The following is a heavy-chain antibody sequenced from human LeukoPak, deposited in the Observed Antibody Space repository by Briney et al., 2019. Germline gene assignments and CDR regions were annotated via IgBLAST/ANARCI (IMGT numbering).Heavy chain of an antibody. CDR1: GFTFSRHV. J-gene: IGHJ6*03. CDR3: ARGGIPTGPYYYFYYMDV. CDR2: ISYDGNNR. D-gene: IGHD1-14*01. V-gene: IGHV3-30*01. Sequence: GGSLRLSCAASGFTFSRHVMPWVRQAPGKGPEWVAVISYDGNNRFYADSVKGRFTISRDNSRNTLYLQMNSLSGDDAAVYSCARGGIPTGPYYYFYYMDVWGKGTAVTVSS.